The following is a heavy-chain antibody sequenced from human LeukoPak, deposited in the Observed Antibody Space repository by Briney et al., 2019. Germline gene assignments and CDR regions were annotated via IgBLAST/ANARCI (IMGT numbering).Heavy chain of an antibody. CDR2: ISAYNGNT. D-gene: IGHD6-19*01. J-gene: IGHJ4*02. CDR3: AREGSIAVAGGFLNY. CDR1: GYTFTSYG. V-gene: IGHV1-18*01. Sequence: GASVKVSCKASGYTFTSYGISWVRQAPGQGLEWMGWISAYNGNTNYAQKLQGRVTMTTDTSTSTAYMELRSLRSDDTAVYYCAREGSIAVAGGFLNYWGQGTLVTVSS.